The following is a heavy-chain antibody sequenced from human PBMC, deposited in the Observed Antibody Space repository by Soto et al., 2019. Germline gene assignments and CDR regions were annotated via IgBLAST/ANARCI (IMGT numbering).Heavy chain of an antibody. Sequence: PSETLSLTCTVSGGSISSYYWSWIRQPPGKGLEWIGYIYYSGSTNYNPSLKSRVTISVDTSKNQFSLKLSSVTAADTAVYYCARLSIWFGDPSWFAPRGQGTLVTVSS. CDR3: ARLSIWFGDPSWFAP. CDR1: GGSISSYY. V-gene: IGHV4-59*08. D-gene: IGHD3-10*01. CDR2: IYYSGST. J-gene: IGHJ5*02.